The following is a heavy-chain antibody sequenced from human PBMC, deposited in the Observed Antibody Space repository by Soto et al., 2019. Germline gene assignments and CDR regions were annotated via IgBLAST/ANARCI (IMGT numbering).Heavy chain of an antibody. CDR1: GFTFSSYA. CDR2: ISYDGSNK. CDR3: ASLALPVVVPAATIFGVVIFDY. Sequence: GGSLRLSCAASGFTFSSYAMHWVRQAPGKGLEWVAVISYDGSNKYYADSVKGRFTISRDNSKNTLYLQMNSLRAEDTAVYYCASLALPVVVPAATIFGVVIFDYWGQGTLVTVSS. D-gene: IGHD3-3*01. J-gene: IGHJ4*02. V-gene: IGHV3-30-3*01.